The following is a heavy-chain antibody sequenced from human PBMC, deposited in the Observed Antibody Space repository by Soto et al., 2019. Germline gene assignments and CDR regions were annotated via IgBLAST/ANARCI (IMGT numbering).Heavy chain of an antibody. V-gene: IGHV3-7*01. CDR2: IKYDGSEK. J-gene: IGHJ6*02. CDR1: EFTFSSYW. CDR3: ARLDTTLVHYGMDV. D-gene: IGHD5-18*01. Sequence: GGSLRLSCAASEFTFSSYWMSWVRQAPGKGLEWVAKIKYDGSEKYYVDSVKGRFTISRDNSKNSLYLQMDSLRAEDTAVYYCARLDTTLVHYGMDVWGQGTTVTVS.